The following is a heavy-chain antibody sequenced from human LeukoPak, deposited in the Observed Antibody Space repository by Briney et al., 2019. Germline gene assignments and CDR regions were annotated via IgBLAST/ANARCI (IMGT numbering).Heavy chain of an antibody. CDR2: IYTSGST. CDR3: ARTGATLGKYYFDY. CDR1: RGSISSYY. Sequence: SETLSLTCTVPRGSISSYYWSWIRQPAGKGLEWIGRIYTSGSTNYNPSLKSRVTMSVDTSKNQFSLKLSSVTAADTAVYYCARTGATLGKYYFDYWGQGTLVTVSS. V-gene: IGHV4-4*07. D-gene: IGHD1-26*01. J-gene: IGHJ4*02.